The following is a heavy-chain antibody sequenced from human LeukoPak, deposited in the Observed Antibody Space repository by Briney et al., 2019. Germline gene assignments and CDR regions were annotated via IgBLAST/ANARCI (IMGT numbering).Heavy chain of an antibody. CDR3: ARDRLSTRPFDAFDI. V-gene: IGHV1-46*01. J-gene: IGHJ3*02. Sequence: ASVRVSCKTFGYTFTRFYMHWVRQAPGQGLAWMGIFNPRGGRTSYAQKFQGRVTMASDTSTSTVYMELSSLRSKDTAVYYCARDRLSTRPFDAFDIWGQGTMVTVSS. CDR2: FNPRGGRT. CDR1: GYTFTRFY.